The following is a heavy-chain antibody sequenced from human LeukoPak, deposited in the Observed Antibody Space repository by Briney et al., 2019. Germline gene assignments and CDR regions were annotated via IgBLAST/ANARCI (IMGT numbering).Heavy chain of an antibody. Sequence: GGSLRLSCAASGFTFSSYAMSWVRQAPGKGLEWVAVISYDGSNKYYADSVKGRFTISRDNSKNTLYLQMNSLRAEDTAVYYCARTDYYDSSGYSQIDYWGQGTLVTVSS. D-gene: IGHD3-22*01. CDR2: ISYDGSNK. V-gene: IGHV3-30-3*01. J-gene: IGHJ4*02. CDR1: GFTFSSYA. CDR3: ARTDYYDSSGYSQIDY.